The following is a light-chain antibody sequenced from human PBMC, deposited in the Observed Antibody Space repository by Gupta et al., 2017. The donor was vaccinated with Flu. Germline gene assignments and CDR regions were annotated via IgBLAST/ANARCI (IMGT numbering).Light chain of an antibody. CDR1: QDINNY. J-gene: IGKJ5*01. V-gene: IGKV1-33*01. CDR2: KAS. Sequence: IQMTQSPSSLSASVGDRVTITCQASQDINNYLYWYQQKPGKAPKLLIYKASNLETGVPSRFSGGGSGTDFTFSISSLQPEDIATYFCQQYDTLPITFGQGTRLEIK. CDR3: QQYDTLPIT.